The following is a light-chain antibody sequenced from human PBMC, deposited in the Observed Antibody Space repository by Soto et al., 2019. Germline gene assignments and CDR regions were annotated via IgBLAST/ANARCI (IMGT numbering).Light chain of an antibody. Sequence: DIQMMQSPSSLSASVGDRVTISCRASQTIGTYLNWYQQKPGKAPTLLIYDASSLQGGVPSRFSGSGSGTDFTLTISSLQPEDFETYFCQQRHTTPPFTFDQGTTLQIK. CDR2: DAS. CDR3: QQRHTTPPFT. V-gene: IGKV1-39*01. J-gene: IGKJ2*01. CDR1: QTIGTY.